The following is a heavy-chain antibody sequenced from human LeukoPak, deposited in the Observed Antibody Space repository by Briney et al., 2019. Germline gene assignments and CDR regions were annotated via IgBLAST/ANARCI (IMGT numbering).Heavy chain of an antibody. V-gene: IGHV4-61*02. D-gene: IGHD1-26*01. J-gene: IGHJ4*02. Sequence: PSETLSLTCTVSGGSISSGSYYWSWIRQPAGKGLEWIGRIYTSGSTNYNPSLKSRVTISVDTSKNQFSLKLSSVTAADTAVYYCARGVGAEISGNFWGQGTLVTVSS. CDR1: GGSISSGSYY. CDR3: ARGVGAEISGNF. CDR2: IYTSGST.